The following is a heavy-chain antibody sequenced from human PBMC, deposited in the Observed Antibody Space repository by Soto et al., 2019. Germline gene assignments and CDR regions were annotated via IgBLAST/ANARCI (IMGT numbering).Heavy chain of an antibody. Sequence: ASVKVSCKASGGTFSSYAISWVRQAPGQGLEWMGGIIPIFGTANYAQKFQGRVTITADESTSTAYMELSSLRSEDTAVYYCARDRQSSSPHWYFDLWGRGTLVTVSS. CDR2: IIPIFGTA. CDR3: ARDRQSSSPHWYFDL. D-gene: IGHD6-6*01. J-gene: IGHJ2*01. V-gene: IGHV1-69*13. CDR1: GGTFSSYA.